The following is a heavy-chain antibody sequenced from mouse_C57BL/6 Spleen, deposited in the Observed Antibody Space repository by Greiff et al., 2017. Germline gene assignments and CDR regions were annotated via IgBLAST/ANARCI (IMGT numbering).Heavy chain of an antibody. J-gene: IGHJ4*01. Sequence: QVQLQQPGAELVQPGASVKLSCKASGYTFTSYWMQWVKQRPGQGLEWIGEIAPSVSYTNSNQKLKGKATLTVDTSSSTAYMQLSSLTSEDSAVYYCSRFHYSNSYAMDYWGQGTSVTVSS. CDR2: IAPSVSYT. CDR1: GYTFTSYW. V-gene: IGHV1-50*01. D-gene: IGHD2-5*01. CDR3: SRFHYSNSYAMDY.